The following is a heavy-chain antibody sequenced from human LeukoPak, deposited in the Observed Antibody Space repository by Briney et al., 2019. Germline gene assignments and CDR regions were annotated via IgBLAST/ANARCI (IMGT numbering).Heavy chain of an antibody. J-gene: IGHJ4*02. CDR1: GGSINSHY. V-gene: IGHV4-4*08. CDR3: VRRDNGWTYFDY. D-gene: IGHD6-19*01. Sequence: PSETLSLTCAVSGGSINSHYWGWIRQPPGKGLQWIGDIYSTGKNNYNPSLKSRVTISLDTFKSHLSLNMTSVIAADTAIYYCVRRDNGWTYFDYYGQGILVTVSS. CDR2: IYSTGKN.